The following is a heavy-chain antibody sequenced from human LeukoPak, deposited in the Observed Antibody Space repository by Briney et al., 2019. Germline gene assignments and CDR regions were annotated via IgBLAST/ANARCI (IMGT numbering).Heavy chain of an antibody. Sequence: SVKVSCKASGATFISYAISWVRQAPGQGLEWMGGIIPIFGTANYAQKFQGRVTITTDESTSTAYMELSSLRSEDTAVYYCARDWGDYGPGYFQHWGQGTLVTVSS. CDR3: ARDWGDYGPGYFQH. CDR2: IIPIFGTA. J-gene: IGHJ1*01. D-gene: IGHD4-17*01. CDR1: GATFISYA. V-gene: IGHV1-69*05.